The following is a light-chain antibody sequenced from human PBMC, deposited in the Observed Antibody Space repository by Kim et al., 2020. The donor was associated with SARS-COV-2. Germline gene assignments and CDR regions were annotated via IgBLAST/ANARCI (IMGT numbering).Light chain of an antibody. CDR3: NSRDSSSNHLI. CDR1: SLRNYY. CDR2: GRN. J-gene: IGLJ2*01. Sequence: ALGQTVRIKCQGDSLRNYYASWYQQKPGQAPVVVMYGRNDRPSGIPDRFSGSRTGNTASLTITGAQAEDEADYYCNSRDSSSNHLIFGGGTKLTVL. V-gene: IGLV3-19*01.